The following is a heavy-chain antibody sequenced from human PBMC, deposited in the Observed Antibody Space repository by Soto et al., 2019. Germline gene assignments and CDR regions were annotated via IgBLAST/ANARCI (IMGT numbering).Heavy chain of an antibody. J-gene: IGHJ4*02. CDR3: VRRSDPYGDCFDY. Sequence: SETLSLTCSVSGGSISNSYYYWGWIRQTPGKGLEWIADFYYGGSPYYNPSLESRVTRSADASRNHFSLRLNSVTVTDSGVYYCVRRSDPYGDCFDYWGRGTLVTVSS. CDR2: FYYGGSP. CDR1: GGSISNSYYY. V-gene: IGHV4-39*02. D-gene: IGHD4-17*01.